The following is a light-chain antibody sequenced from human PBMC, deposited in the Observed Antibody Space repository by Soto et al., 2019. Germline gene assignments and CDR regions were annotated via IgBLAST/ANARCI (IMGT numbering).Light chain of an antibody. CDR1: QGVSDW. V-gene: IGKV1-12*01. CDR2: GSS. CDR3: QQYKSYS. J-gene: IGKJ3*01. Sequence: DIEITQSPASVSASVGDSVTITCRASQGVSDWRPWYQQKPGEAPKLLIYGSSSLLSGVPSRFSGSGSGTEFTLTLSSLQPDDFAPYYCQQYKSYSFGPGTKVDIK.